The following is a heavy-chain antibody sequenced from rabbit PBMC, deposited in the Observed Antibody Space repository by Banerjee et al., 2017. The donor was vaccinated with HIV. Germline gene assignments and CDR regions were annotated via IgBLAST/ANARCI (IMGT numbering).Heavy chain of an antibody. D-gene: IGHD7-1*01. CDR3: ARDRDGDAGYGSLAL. CDR1: GFSFSSSYW. V-gene: IGHV1S45*01. Sequence: ESGGDLVKPEGSLTLTCTASGFSFSSSYWIYWVRQAPGKGLEWIACIYTGSSGSTYYASWAKGRFTISKTSSTTVTLQLTSLTAADTATYFCARDRDGDAGYGSLALWGQGTLVTVS. CDR2: IYTGSSGST. J-gene: IGHJ3*01.